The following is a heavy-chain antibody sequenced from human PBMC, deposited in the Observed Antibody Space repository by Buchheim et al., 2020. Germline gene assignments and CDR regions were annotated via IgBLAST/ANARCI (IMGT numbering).Heavy chain of an antibody. J-gene: IGHJ6*02. CDR3: ARVGTMVRGVVLDGMDV. Sequence: QVQLQESGPGLVKPSLTLSLTCTVSGGSISSGDSYWSWIRQPPGKGLEWIGYIYYSGTTYYNPSLKSRVTISVATSKNQFPLKLSSVTAADTAVYYCARVGTMVRGVVLDGMDVWGQGTT. CDR1: GGSISSGDSY. CDR2: IYYSGTT. D-gene: IGHD3-10*01. V-gene: IGHV4-30-4*01.